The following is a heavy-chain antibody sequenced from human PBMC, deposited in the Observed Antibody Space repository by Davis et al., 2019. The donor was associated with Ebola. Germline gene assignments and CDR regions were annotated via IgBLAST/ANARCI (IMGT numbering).Heavy chain of an antibody. D-gene: IGHD3-10*01. CDR3: ARDLLWFGELFLDAFDI. CDR1: GFSFTTYS. Sequence: GESLKISCAAAGFSFTTYSMSWVRQAPGKGLEWVALMWYDGSRQYYADSVKGRFTVSRDNSRNILYLQMNSLRAEDTAIYYCARDLLWFGELFLDAFDIWGQGTMVTVSS. V-gene: IGHV3-33*08. CDR2: MWYDGSRQ. J-gene: IGHJ3*02.